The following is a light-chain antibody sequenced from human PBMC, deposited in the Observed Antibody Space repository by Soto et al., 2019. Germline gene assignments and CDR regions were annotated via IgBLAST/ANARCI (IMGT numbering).Light chain of an antibody. CDR1: SSDIGGYNY. CDR3: SSYTSSSTLV. CDR2: EVS. V-gene: IGLV2-14*01. J-gene: IGLJ2*01. Sequence: QSALTQPASVSGSPGQAITISCTGTSSDIGGYNYVSWYQQHPGRAPKLMIYEVSYRPSGVSNRFSGSKSGNTDSLTISGLQAEDEADYYCSSYTSSSTLVFGGGTKLTVL.